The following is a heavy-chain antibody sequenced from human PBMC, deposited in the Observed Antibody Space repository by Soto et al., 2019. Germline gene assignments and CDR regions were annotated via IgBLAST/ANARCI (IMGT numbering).Heavy chain of an antibody. CDR3: ARDKGDGSGSYYGY. J-gene: IGHJ4*02. CDR1: GYTFTSYG. Sequence: GASVKVSCKASGYTFTSYGISRVRQAPGQGLEWMGWISAYNGNTYYAQKLRGRVTMTTDTSTSTAYMELRSLRSDDTAVYYCARDKGDGSGSYYGYWGQGTLVTVSS. V-gene: IGHV1-18*01. CDR2: ISAYNGNT. D-gene: IGHD3-10*01.